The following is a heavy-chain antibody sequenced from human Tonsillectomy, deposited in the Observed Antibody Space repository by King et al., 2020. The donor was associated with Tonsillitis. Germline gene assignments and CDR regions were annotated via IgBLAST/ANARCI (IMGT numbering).Heavy chain of an antibody. CDR3: ACGRGSNAYNPLDY. Sequence: VQLVESGGGVVQPGRSLRLSCAASGFTFSSYAMHWVRQAPGKGLEWVAVISHHGSNKYSADSVKGRFTISRDNSKNTLYLKMNNLRDEDTAVYLCACGRGSNAYNPLDYWGQGTLVTVSS. V-gene: IGHV3-30-3*01. D-gene: IGHD3-16*01. CDR2: ISHHGSNK. J-gene: IGHJ4*02. CDR1: GFTFSSYA.